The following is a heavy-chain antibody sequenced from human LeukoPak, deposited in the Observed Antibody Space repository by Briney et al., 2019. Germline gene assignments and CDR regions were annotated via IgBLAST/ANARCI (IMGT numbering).Heavy chain of an antibody. CDR1: GGSISSSSYY. D-gene: IGHD5-24*01. CDR2: IYYSGST. J-gene: IGHJ4*02. Sequence: SETLSLTCTVSGGSISSSSYYWGWIRQPPGKGLEWIGSIYYSGSTCYNPSLKSRVIISVDTSKNQFSLKLSSVTAAGTAVYYCARLRDGYNFNPFDYWGQGTLVTVSS. CDR3: ARLRDGYNFNPFDY. V-gene: IGHV4-39*01.